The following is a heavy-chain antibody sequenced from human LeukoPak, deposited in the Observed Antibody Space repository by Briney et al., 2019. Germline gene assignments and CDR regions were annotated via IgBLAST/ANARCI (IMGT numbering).Heavy chain of an antibody. D-gene: IGHD5-18*01. CDR3: AGLAPDLAMVPDAFDI. J-gene: IGHJ3*02. CDR1: GGSISSSSYY. V-gene: IGHV4-39*01. Sequence: PSETLSLTCTVSGGSISSSSYYWGWIRQPPGKGLEWIGSIYYSGSTYYNPSLKSRATISVDTSKNQFSLKLSSVTAADTAVYYCAGLAPDLAMVPDAFDIWGQGTMVTVSS. CDR2: IYYSGST.